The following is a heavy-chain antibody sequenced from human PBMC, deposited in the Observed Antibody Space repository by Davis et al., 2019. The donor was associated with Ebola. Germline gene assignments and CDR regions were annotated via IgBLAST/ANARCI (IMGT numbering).Heavy chain of an antibody. CDR2: IVDGGTRA. CDR3: ARPSSTRPYRYYYMDV. J-gene: IGHJ6*03. V-gene: IGHV3-23*01. CDR1: GFPFSIYA. Sequence: GESLKISCAASGFPFSIYAMSWVRLAPGKGLEWVSAIVDGGTRAYYAGSVKGRFTVSRDNAKNSLFLQMDSLRADDSGVYFCARPSSTRPYRYYYMDVWGKGTTVAVS. D-gene: IGHD2-2*01.